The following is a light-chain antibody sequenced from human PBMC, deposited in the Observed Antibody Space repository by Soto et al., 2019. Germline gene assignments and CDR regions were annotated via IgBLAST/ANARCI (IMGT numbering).Light chain of an antibody. V-gene: IGKV3-15*01. CDR2: GAS. CDR3: QQCNDWPHT. J-gene: IGKJ2*01. CDR1: QSVSSN. Sequence: EIVMTQSPATLSVSPGERATLSCRASQSVSSNLAWYQQKPGQAPRLLIWGASTRATAIPARFSGRGSGTDFTLTISSLQSEDSAVYYCQQCNDWPHTFGQGTKLEIK.